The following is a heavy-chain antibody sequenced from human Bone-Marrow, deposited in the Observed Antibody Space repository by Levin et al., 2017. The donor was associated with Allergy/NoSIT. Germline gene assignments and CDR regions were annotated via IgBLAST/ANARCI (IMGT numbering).Heavy chain of an antibody. CDR1: GFTFSSYA. J-gene: IGHJ6*02. CDR3: ARVPYIYSYGYYGMDV. Sequence: PGGSLRLSCAASGFTFSSYAMHWVRQAPGKGLEWVAVISYDGSNKYYADSVKGRFTISRDNSKNTLYLQMNSLRAEDTAVYYCARVPYIYSYGYYGMDVWGQGTTVTVSS. D-gene: IGHD5-18*01. CDR2: ISYDGSNK. V-gene: IGHV3-30-3*01.